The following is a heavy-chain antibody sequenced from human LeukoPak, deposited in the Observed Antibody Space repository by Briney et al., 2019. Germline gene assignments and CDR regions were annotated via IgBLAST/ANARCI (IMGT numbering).Heavy chain of an antibody. Sequence: MPSETLSLTCTVSSGSISSKNYYWGWIRQPPGKGLEWIGSIYYTGSTFYNPSLKSRVTMSLDALKNQFTLKVTSVTATDTAVYYCARLVSYDVLTENFYKYYMDVWGKGTTVTVSS. CDR2: IYYTGST. V-gene: IGHV4-39*01. CDR1: SGSISSKNYY. D-gene: IGHD3-9*01. J-gene: IGHJ6*03. CDR3: ARLVSYDVLTENFYKYYMDV.